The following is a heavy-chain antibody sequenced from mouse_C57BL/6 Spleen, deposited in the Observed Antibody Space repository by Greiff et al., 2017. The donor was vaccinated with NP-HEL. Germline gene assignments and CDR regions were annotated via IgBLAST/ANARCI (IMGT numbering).Heavy chain of an antibody. V-gene: IGHV1-22*01. Sequence: EVQLQQSGPELVKPGASVKMSCKASGYTFTDYNMHWVKQSHGKSLEWIGYINPNNGGTSYNQKFKGKATLTVNKSSSTAYMELRSLTSEDSAVYYCASELTGSYWYFDVWGTGTTVTVSS. J-gene: IGHJ1*03. CDR1: GYTFTDYN. CDR2: INPNNGGT. CDR3: ASELTGSYWYFDV. D-gene: IGHD4-1*01.